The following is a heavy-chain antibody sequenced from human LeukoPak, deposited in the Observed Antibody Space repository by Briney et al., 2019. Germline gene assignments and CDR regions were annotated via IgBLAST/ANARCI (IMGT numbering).Heavy chain of an antibody. CDR1: GFTFSSYA. V-gene: IGHV3-23*01. J-gene: IGHJ4*02. D-gene: IGHD3-10*01. Sequence: GGSLRLSCAASGFTFSSYAMSWVRQAPGKGLEWVSAISGSGGSTYYADSVKGRFTISRDNSKNTLYLQMNSLRAEDTAVYYCARALLWFGELLVGYYFDYWGQGTLVTVSS. CDR3: ARALLWFGELLVGYYFDY. CDR2: ISGSGGST.